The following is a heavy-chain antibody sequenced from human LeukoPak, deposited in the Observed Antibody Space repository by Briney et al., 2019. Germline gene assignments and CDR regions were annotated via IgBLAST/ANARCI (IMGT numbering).Heavy chain of an antibody. D-gene: IGHD3-10*01. V-gene: IGHV3-23*01. J-gene: IGHJ5*01. CDR2: ITSSGDTT. CDR1: GFTFSSYG. CDR3: AKDRPNYFGSNGHYYRRNGDS. Sequence: PGGSLRLSCAASGFTFSSYGMHWVRQAPGRGLEWVSAITSSGDTTFYADSVRGRFTISRDNSKNTLYLQMSSLRAEDTAVFYCAKDRPNYFGSNGHYYRRNGDSWGQGALVTVSS.